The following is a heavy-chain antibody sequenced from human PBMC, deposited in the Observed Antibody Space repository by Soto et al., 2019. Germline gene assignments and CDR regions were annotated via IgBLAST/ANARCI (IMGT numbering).Heavy chain of an antibody. CDR1: A. CDR2: IFPSGTT. V-gene: IGHV4-30-2*01. J-gene: IGHJ4*02. D-gene: IGHD6-13*01. Sequence: AGCWIRQTPGKGLEWICYIFPSGTTYYNPSLRSRVTISIDVSKNQFSLSLRSLTAADTAVYYCARSRVLDYWSQGTLVTVSS. CDR3: ARSRVLDY.